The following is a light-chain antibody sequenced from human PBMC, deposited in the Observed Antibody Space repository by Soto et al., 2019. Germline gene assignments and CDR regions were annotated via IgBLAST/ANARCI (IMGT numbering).Light chain of an antibody. V-gene: IGKV1-5*01. J-gene: IGKJ1*01. CDR3: QQYESYSPWT. Sequence: DIQMTQSPSALSASVGDRATITCRASHSISSWLAWYQQKPGKAPKLLIYDASTLQSGVPSRYSGSGSGTEFTLTISNLQPDDFATYYCQQYESYSPWTFGQGTKV. CDR1: HSISSW. CDR2: DAS.